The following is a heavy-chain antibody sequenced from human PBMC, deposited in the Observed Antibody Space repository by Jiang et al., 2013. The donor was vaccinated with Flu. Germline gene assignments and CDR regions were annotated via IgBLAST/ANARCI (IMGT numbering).Heavy chain of an antibody. CDR2: INTNTGNP. CDR1: GYTFSSYA. V-gene: IGHV7-4-1*02. D-gene: IGHD3-22*01. CDR3: ARRADRYYYYYGMDV. Sequence: QSGSELKKPGASVKVSCKASGYTFSSYAMNWVRQAPGQGLEWMGWINTNTGNPTYAQGFRGRFVFSLDTSVSTAYLQISSLKAEDTAVYYCARRADRYYYYYGMDVWGQGTTVTVSS. J-gene: IGHJ6*02.